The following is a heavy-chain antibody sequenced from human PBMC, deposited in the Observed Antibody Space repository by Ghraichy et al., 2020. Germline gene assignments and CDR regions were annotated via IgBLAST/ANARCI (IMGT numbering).Heavy chain of an antibody. CDR3: AGGPEDRCSTSFFDY. D-gene: IGHD2-15*01. V-gene: IGHV3-23*01. CDR1: GFLFSKNA. Sequence: GGSLRLSCVASGFLFSKNAMGWVRQTPGRGLEWVSGIRANGGNTYYADSVKGRFTISRDNSRSTLHLQMNSLKAEDTAVYYCAGGPEDRCSTSFFDYWGQGALVTVSS. CDR2: IRANGGNT. J-gene: IGHJ4*03.